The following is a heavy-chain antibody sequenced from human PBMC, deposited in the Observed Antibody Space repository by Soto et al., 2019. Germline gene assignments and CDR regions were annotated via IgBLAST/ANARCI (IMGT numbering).Heavy chain of an antibody. CDR1: GFTVSSNY. J-gene: IGHJ3*02. CDR2: IYSGGST. Sequence: GGSLRLSCAASGFTVSSNYMSWVRQAPGKGLEWVSVIYSGGSTYYADSVKGRFTISRDNSKNTLYLQMNSLRAEDTAVYYCAREPVANDAFDIWGQGTIVTVSS. V-gene: IGHV3-66*01. CDR3: AREPVANDAFDI. D-gene: IGHD6-19*01.